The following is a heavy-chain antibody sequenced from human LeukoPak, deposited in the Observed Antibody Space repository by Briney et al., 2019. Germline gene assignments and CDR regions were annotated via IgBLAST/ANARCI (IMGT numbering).Heavy chain of an antibody. D-gene: IGHD1-26*01. Sequence: GGSLRLSCEASGFSFSSYNMDWVRQTPGKGLESISSITTSSSYTFYADSVKGRFTISRDNARNSLYLQMNSLTAEDTAVYYCARDPYSGAYGDTYYYFMDVWGKGTTVTISS. J-gene: IGHJ6*03. CDR1: GFSFSSYN. CDR3: ARDPYSGAYGDTYYYFMDV. V-gene: IGHV3-21*01. CDR2: ITTSSSYT.